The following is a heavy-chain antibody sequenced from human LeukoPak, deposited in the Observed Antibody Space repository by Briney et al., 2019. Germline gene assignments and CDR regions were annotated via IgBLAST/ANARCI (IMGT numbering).Heavy chain of an antibody. CDR2: IKRDGSEK. Sequence: GGSLRLSCAASGFTFSSYWMSWFRQAPGKGLEWVANIKRDGSEKYSVDSVKGRFTISRDNVKNSLYLQMNSLRAEDTAVYYCAREGIDYTNFYNYFYMDVWGKGTTVAVS. CDR3: AREGIDYTNFYNYFYMDV. J-gene: IGHJ6*03. D-gene: IGHD4-11*01. CDR1: GFTFSSYW. V-gene: IGHV3-7*01.